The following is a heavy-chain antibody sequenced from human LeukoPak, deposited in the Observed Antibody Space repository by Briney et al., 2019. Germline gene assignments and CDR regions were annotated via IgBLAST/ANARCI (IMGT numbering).Heavy chain of an antibody. D-gene: IGHD4-17*01. CDR1: GFTFSSYA. CDR2: ISYDGSNK. Sequence: SGGSLRLSYAASGFTFSSYAMHWVRQAPGKGLEWVAVISYDGSNKYYADSVKGRFTISRDNSKNTLYLQMNSLRAEDTAVYYCAKGPDDDYGDSGHWYFDLWGRGTLVTVSS. V-gene: IGHV3-30*04. CDR3: AKGPDDDYGDSGHWYFDL. J-gene: IGHJ2*01.